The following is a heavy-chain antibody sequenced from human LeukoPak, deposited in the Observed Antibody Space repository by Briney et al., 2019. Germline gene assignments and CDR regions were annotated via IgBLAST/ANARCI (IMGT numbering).Heavy chain of an antibody. CDR1: GGSIRSYY. Sequence: SETLSPTCTVSGGSIRSYYWSWIRQPPGKGLERVGYIFYSGTTDSNPSLKSRVTISVDTSKNQFSLKLSSVTAADTAVYYCARTYCSGGSCHFDYWGQGTLVTVSS. CDR2: IFYSGTT. CDR3: ARTYCSGGSCHFDY. V-gene: IGHV4-59*08. J-gene: IGHJ4*02. D-gene: IGHD2-15*01.